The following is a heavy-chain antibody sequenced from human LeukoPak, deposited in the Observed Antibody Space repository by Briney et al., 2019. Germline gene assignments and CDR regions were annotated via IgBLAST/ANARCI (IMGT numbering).Heavy chain of an antibody. V-gene: IGHV4-61*02. CDR2: IYTSGST. J-gene: IGHJ6*03. CDR1: GGSISSGSYY. D-gene: IGHD6-13*01. CDR3: AREMGQQLAFYYYYYMDV. Sequence: SQTPSLTCTVSGGSISSGSYYWSWIRQPAGKGLEWIGRIYTSGSTNYNPSLKSRVTISVDTSKNQFSLKLSSVTAADTAVYYCAREMGQQLAFYYYYYMDVWGKGTTVTVSS.